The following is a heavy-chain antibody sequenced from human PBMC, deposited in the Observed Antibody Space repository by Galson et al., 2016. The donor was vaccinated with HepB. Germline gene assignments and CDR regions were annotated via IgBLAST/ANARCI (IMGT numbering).Heavy chain of an antibody. D-gene: IGHD5-24*01. Sequence: SETLSLTCSVSGVSFNSYDYNWGWIRQPPGKGLEWVGSISYSGTTYYNPPLKSRVTISADTSTNQVFVRLTSVTAADTAIYYCVRFRNMAIDYWSQGDLVTVSS. V-gene: IGHV4-39*01. CDR2: ISYSGTT. CDR1: GVSFNSYDYN. CDR3: VRFRNMAIDY. J-gene: IGHJ4*02.